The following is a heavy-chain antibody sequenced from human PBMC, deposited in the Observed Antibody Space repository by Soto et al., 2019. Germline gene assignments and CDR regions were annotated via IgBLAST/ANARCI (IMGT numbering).Heavy chain of an antibody. D-gene: IGHD3-10*01. Sequence: GGSLRLSCVASGFTFSSYWMCWVSQVPGKGLEWVANIKEDGSEIHYVDSVKGRFTISRDNAKNSLYLQMSSLRVEDTAVYHCVRSSGWTGDYWGQGILVTVSS. J-gene: IGHJ4*02. CDR3: VRSSGWTGDY. V-gene: IGHV3-7*04. CDR1: GFTFSSYW. CDR2: IKEDGSEI.